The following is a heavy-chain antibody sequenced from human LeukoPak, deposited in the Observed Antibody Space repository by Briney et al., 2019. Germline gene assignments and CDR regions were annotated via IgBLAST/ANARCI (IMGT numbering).Heavy chain of an antibody. Sequence: GGSLRLSCAASGFTFSSYAMSWVRQAPGKGLEWVSAISGSGGSTYYADSVKGRFTISRDNSKNTLYLQMNSLRAEDTAVYYCAKVSSNYYGSGSYYNAYFDYWGQGTLVTVSS. CDR2: ISGSGGST. J-gene: IGHJ4*02. D-gene: IGHD3-10*01. CDR1: GFTFSSYA. CDR3: AKVSSNYYGSGSYYNAYFDY. V-gene: IGHV3-23*01.